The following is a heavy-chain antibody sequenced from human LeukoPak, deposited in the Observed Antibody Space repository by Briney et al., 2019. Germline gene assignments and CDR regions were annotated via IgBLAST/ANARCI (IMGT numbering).Heavy chain of an antibody. J-gene: IGHJ4*02. CDR3: ARGITMIVVAPFDY. D-gene: IGHD3-22*01. CDR1: GYTFTGYY. CDR2: INPNSGGT. Sequence: GASVKVSFKASGYTFTGYYMHWVRQAPGQGLEWMGRINPNSGGTNYAQKFQGRVTMTRDTSISTAYMELSRLRSDDTAVYYCARGITMIVVAPFDYWGQGTLVTVSS. V-gene: IGHV1-2*06.